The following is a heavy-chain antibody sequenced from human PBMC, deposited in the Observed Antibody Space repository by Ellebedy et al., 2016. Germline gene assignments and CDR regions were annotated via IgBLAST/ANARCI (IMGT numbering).Heavy chain of an antibody. V-gene: IGHV3-23*01. Sequence: GGSLRLSCAAPGFTFSSPAMARVRQAPGKGLQWVSLISGSGSGKFYAASVKGRFTISRDNAKNILYLEMNSPRVEDTAIYYCAKDRSFSSGFENWGQGTLVTVSS. J-gene: IGHJ4*02. CDR2: ISGSGSGK. CDR1: GFTFSSPA. CDR3: AKDRSFSSGFEN. D-gene: IGHD6-19*01.